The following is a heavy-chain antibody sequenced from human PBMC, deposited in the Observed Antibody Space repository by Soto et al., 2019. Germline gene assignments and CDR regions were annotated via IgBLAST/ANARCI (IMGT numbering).Heavy chain of an antibody. CDR1: GFTFSSYA. J-gene: IGHJ4*02. CDR3: ARESEDLTSNFDY. CDR2: ISYDGSNK. Sequence: RRLSCAASGFTFSSYAMHWVRQAPGKGLEWVAVISYDGSNKYYADSVKGRFTISRDNSKNTLYLQMNSLRAEDTAVYYCARESEDLTSNFDYWGQGTLVTVS. V-gene: IGHV3-30-3*01.